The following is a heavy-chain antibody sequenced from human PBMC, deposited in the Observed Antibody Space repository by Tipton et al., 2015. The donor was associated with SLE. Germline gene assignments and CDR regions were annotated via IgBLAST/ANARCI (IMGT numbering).Heavy chain of an antibody. Sequence: GLVKPSETLSLTCVVYGGSFSGCYWGWIRQPAGKGLEWIGRIYTGGNTKYNPSLESRVTLSVDASKDQFSLRLTSVTAADTAVYYCVVCSRSGCAYFDYWGQGRLVTVSS. J-gene: IGHJ4*02. V-gene: IGHV4-4*07. CDR1: GGSFSGCY. CDR2: IYTGGNT. CDR3: VVCSRSGCAYFDY. D-gene: IGHD2-2*01.